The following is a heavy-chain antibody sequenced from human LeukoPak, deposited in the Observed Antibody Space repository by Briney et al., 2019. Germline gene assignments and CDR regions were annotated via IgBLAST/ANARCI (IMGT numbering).Heavy chain of an antibody. V-gene: IGHV4-31*03. Sequence: SETLSLTCTVSGDSVNNYGYHWTWVRQHPGKGLEWIGYIHNSGDTSYNPSLKGRVSVSLDTSQNQFSLSLHSVTAADTAVYYCVRDFTKTASPDAFDFWGQGTLVIVSS. CDR3: VRDFTKTASPDAFDF. D-gene: IGHD1-1*01. CDR1: GDSVNNYGYH. J-gene: IGHJ3*01. CDR2: IHNSGDT.